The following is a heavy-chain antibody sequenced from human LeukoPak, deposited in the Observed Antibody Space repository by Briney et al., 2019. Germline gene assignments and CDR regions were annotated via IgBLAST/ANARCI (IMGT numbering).Heavy chain of an antibody. CDR1: GFTFSSYW. CDR3: ARGPLAAAATTWFDP. D-gene: IGHD6-13*01. J-gene: IGHJ5*02. CDR2: IKQEVSEK. Sequence: TGGSLRLSCAASGFTFSSYWMSWVRQAPGRGLEWVANIKQEVSEKYYVDSVKGRFTISRDNAKNSLYLQMNSLRAEDTAVYYCARGPLAAAATTWFDPWGQGTLVTVSS. V-gene: IGHV3-7*01.